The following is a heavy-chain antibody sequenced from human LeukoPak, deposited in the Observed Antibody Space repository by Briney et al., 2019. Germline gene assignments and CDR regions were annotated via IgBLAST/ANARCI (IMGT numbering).Heavy chain of an antibody. V-gene: IGHV4-4*07. CDR1: GGSISPYY. J-gene: IGHJ5*02. D-gene: IGHD3-22*01. Sequence: TSETLSLTCTVSGGSISPYYWSWIRQPAGKGLEWIGRIYTSGSTNYNPSLKSRVTMSVDTSKNQFSLKLSSVTAADTAVYYCAREGRDYYDSSGYYWFDPWGQGTLVTVSS. CDR2: IYTSGST. CDR3: AREGRDYYDSSGYYWFDP.